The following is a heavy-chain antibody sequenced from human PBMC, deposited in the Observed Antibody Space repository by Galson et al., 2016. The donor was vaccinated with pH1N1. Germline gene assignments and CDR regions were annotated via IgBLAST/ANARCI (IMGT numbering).Heavy chain of an antibody. D-gene: IGHD5-18*01. CDR1: GYSFSRYW. CDR3: ARRPGHSFSYSRRDDLDI. J-gene: IGHJ3*02. V-gene: IGHV5-51*03. CDR2: IYPGDSDT. Sequence: QSGAEVKQPGESLKISCKGSGYSFSRYWIAWVRQMPGKGLEWMGIIYPGDSDTKYSPFFQGKVTISADKAITTAYLQLSSLKASDTAMYYCARRPGHSFSYSRRDDLDIWGQGTMVAVS.